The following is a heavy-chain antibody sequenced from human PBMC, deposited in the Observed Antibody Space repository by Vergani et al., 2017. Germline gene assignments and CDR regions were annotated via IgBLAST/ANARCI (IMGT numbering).Heavy chain of an antibody. V-gene: IGHV4-59*01. Sequence: QVQLQESGPGLVKPSETLSLTCTVSGGPISSYYWSWIRQPPGKGLEWIGYIYYSGSTNYNPSLKSRVTKSVETSKNQFSLKLSTVTAADTAMYYCARDILTTSGDYWGQGTTVTVSS. J-gene: IGHJ4*03. CDR2: IYYSGST. CDR3: ARDILTTSGDY. CDR1: GGPISSYY. D-gene: IGHD3-9*01.